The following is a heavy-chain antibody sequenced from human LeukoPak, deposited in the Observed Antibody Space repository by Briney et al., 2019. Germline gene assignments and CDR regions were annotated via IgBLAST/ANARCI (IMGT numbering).Heavy chain of an antibody. CDR3: ARCRIPLYDT. CDR2: IYYSGNT. CDR1: GGSISSSSYY. V-gene: IGHV4-39*01. Sequence: SETLSLTCTVSGGSISSSSYYWGWIRQPPGKGLEWIGSIYYSGNTYYNPSLKSRVTISVDTSKNQFSLKLSSVTAADTAVYYCARCRIPLYDTWGQGTLVTVSS. J-gene: IGHJ5*02.